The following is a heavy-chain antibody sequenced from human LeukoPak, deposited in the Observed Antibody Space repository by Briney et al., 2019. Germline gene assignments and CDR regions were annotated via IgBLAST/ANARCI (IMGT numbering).Heavy chain of an antibody. Sequence: GGSLRLSCAASGFTFSSYSMNWVRQAPGKGLEWVSSISSSSSYIYYADSVKGRFTISRDNAKNSLYLQMNSLRAEDTAVYYCARSMSGGDAFDTWGQGTMVTVSS. CDR1: GFTFSSYS. D-gene: IGHD3-10*02. CDR3: ARSMSGGDAFDT. J-gene: IGHJ3*02. V-gene: IGHV3-21*01. CDR2: ISSSSSYI.